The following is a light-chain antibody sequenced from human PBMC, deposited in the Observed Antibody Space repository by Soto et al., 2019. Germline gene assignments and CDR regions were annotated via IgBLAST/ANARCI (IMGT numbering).Light chain of an antibody. J-gene: IGKJ1*01. V-gene: IGKV1-9*01. Sequence: DIKLTQAPSFLSASVGDRVTITCRASQGINSYLAWYQQKPGKAPKLLISAASTLQSGVPSRFSGSGSGTEFTLTISSLQPEDFATYYCQQLNNYPRTFGQGTKVEI. CDR2: AAS. CDR3: QQLNNYPRT. CDR1: QGINSY.